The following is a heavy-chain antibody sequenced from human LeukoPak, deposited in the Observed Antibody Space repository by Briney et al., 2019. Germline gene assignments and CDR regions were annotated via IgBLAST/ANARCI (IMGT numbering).Heavy chain of an antibody. D-gene: IGHD4-23*01. Sequence: GGCLRLSCAASGFTFSSYSMNWVRQAPGEGLEWVSSISSSSSYIYYADSVKGRFTISRDNAKNSLYLQMNSLRAEDTAVYYCAGDGSPTVVTPGYFDYWGQGTLVTVSS. CDR1: GFTFSSYS. CDR2: ISSSSSYI. J-gene: IGHJ4*02. V-gene: IGHV3-21*01. CDR3: AGDGSPTVVTPGYFDY.